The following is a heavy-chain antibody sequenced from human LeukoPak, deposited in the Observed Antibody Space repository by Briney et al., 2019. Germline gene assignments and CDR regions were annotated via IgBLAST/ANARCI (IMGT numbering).Heavy chain of an antibody. CDR1: GFNFSSSW. D-gene: IGHD3-10*01. J-gene: IGHJ5*02. CDR2: IYSGGST. V-gene: IGHV3-66*04. Sequence: GGSLRLSCAASGFNFSSSWMSWVRQAPGKGLEWVSVIYSGGSTYYADSVKGRFTISRDTSKNTLYLQMNSLRAEDTAVYYCARHSGPGSYNWFDPWGQGTLVTVSS. CDR3: ARHSGPGSYNWFDP.